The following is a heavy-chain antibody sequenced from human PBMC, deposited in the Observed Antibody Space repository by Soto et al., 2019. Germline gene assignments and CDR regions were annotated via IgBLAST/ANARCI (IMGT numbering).Heavy chain of an antibody. CDR3: AAIVVVSAATYGMDV. CDR2: IYYSGST. D-gene: IGHD2-2*01. CDR1: GGSISSYY. V-gene: IGHV4-59*01. Sequence: SETLSLTCTVSGGSISSYYWSWIRQPPGKGLEWIGYIYYSGSTNYNPSLKSRVTISVDTSKNQFSLKLSSVTAADTAVYYCAAIVVVSAATYGMDVWGQGTTVTVSS. J-gene: IGHJ6*02.